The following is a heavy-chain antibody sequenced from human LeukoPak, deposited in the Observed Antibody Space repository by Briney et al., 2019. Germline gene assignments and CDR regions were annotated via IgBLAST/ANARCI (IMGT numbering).Heavy chain of an antibody. D-gene: IGHD6-19*01. CDR1: GFIFSVFD. Sequence: GGSLRLSCAASGFIFSVFDMHWVRQAPGKGLQWVALMSQSGIKESYADSVKGRFTISRDNSENTLYLQMNSLRAEDTAVYYCAQEGIAVPHLTRGYFNLWGRGTLVTVSS. CDR3: AQEGIAVPHLTRGYFNL. J-gene: IGHJ2*01. CDR2: MSQSGIKE. V-gene: IGHV3-30*18.